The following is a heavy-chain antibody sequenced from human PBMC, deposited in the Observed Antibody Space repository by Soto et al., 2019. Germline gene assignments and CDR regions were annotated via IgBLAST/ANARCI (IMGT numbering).Heavy chain of an antibody. CDR3: AKGPSSGYHGAFDI. Sequence: EVQLVESGGGLVQPGRSLRLSCAASGFTFDDYAMHWVRQAPGKGLEWVSGISWNSGSIGYADSVKGRFTISRDNAKNSLYLQMNSLRAEDTALYYCAKGPSSGYHGAFDIWGQGTMVTVSS. D-gene: IGHD6-19*01. V-gene: IGHV3-9*01. CDR1: GFTFDDYA. CDR2: ISWNSGSI. J-gene: IGHJ3*02.